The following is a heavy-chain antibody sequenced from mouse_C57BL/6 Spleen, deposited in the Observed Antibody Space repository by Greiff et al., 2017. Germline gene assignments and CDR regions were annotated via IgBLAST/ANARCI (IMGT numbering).Heavy chain of an antibody. J-gene: IGHJ3*01. CDR2: IRLKSDNYAT. V-gene: IGHV6-3*01. CDR3: TAGFAD. Sequence: EVKVEESGGGLVQPGGSMKLSCVASGFTFSNYWMNWVRQSPEKGLEWVAQIRLKSDNYATPYAESVKGRFTISRDDSKSSVYLQMDNVRAEDTGIYYCTAGFADWGQGTLVTVSA. CDR1: GFTFSNYW.